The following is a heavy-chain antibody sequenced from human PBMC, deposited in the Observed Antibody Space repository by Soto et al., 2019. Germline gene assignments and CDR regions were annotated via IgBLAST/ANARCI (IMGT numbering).Heavy chain of an antibody. D-gene: IGHD5-12*01. CDR1: GGTFSSYA. Sequence: ASVKVSCKASGGTFSSYAISWVRQAPEQGLEWMGGIIPIFGPANYAQKFQGRVTMTADKSTTTAYIELNNLSPADTAVYYCGRGRSGQIVVFYWGQGTPVTASS. CDR2: IIPIFGPA. V-gene: IGHV1-69*06. J-gene: IGHJ4*02. CDR3: GRGRSGQIVVFY.